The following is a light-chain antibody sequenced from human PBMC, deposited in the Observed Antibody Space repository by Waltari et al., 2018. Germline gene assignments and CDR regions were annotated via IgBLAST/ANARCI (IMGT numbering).Light chain of an antibody. Sequence: EIVLTQSPATLSLSPGERATLSCRASQSVSSYLAWYQQKPGQAPRLLIYDASNRATGIPARFSGSGSGTDFTLTISSLEPEDFAVYCCQQRSNWPINFGQGTKVEIK. V-gene: IGKV3-11*01. CDR3: QQRSNWPIN. J-gene: IGKJ1*01. CDR1: QSVSSY. CDR2: DAS.